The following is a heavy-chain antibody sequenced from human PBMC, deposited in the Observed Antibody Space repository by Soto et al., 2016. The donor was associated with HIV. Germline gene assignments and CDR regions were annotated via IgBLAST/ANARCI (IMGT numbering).Heavy chain of an antibody. Sequence: QVQLQESGPGLVKSSQTLSLTCTVSGASITSDGYYWSWIRQHPGKGLEWIGYIYDSGTTYYNPSLNSRVTISRDTSKNQFSLKLSSVTAADTAVYYCASGLVTSKGDPFDMWAKGQWSSSL. CDR3: ASGLVTSKGDPFDM. J-gene: IGHJ3*02. V-gene: IGHV4-31*03. CDR2: IYDSGTT. CDR1: GASITSDGYY. D-gene: IGHD2-21*02.